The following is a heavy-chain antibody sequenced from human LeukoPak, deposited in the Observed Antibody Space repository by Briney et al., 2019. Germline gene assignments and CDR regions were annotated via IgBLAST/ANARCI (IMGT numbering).Heavy chain of an antibody. CDR3: ARGYTDLGGDYAMDV. CDR1: GFTFSDYY. Sequence: GGSLRLSCAASGFTFSDYYMSWIRQAPGKGLEWVSYISSSGGTIYYADSEKGRFTSSRDNAKNSLSLQMISLRAEDTAVYYCARGYTDLGGDYAMDVWGQGTTVTVSS. CDR2: ISSSGGTI. J-gene: IGHJ6*02. D-gene: IGHD5-18*01. V-gene: IGHV3-11*01.